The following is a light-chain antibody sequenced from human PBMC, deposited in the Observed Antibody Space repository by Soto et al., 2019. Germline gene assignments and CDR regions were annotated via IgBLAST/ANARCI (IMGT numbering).Light chain of an antibody. CDR2: DSS. CDR1: EGSSNW. J-gene: IGKJ5*01. V-gene: IGKV1-12*01. CDR3: QQTDHFPHT. Sequence: QMTQSPSSVSASIGDTVSITCRASEGSSNWLAWYQQKPGKAPNPLVYDSSNLQSGVPSRFSGSGSGTDFSLTISSLQPEDFATYYCQQTDHFPHTFGQGTRLEIK.